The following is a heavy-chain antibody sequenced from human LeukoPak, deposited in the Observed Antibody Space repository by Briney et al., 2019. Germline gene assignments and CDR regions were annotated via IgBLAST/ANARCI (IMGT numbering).Heavy chain of an antibody. Sequence: GGSLRLSCAASGFTFSSYAMSWARQAPGKGLEWVSAISGSGGSTYYADSVKGRFTISRDNSGNTLYLQMDSLRAEDTAVYYCAKDQVVVAATYWGQGTLVTVSS. J-gene: IGHJ4*02. V-gene: IGHV3-23*01. D-gene: IGHD2-15*01. CDR3: AKDQVVVAATY. CDR2: ISGSGGST. CDR1: GFTFSSYA.